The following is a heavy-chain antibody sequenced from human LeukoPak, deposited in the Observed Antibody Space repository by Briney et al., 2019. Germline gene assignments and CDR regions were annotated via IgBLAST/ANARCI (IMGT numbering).Heavy chain of an antibody. CDR1: GYTFTSYG. J-gene: IGHJ4*02. V-gene: IGHV1-18*01. D-gene: IGHD5-12*01. Sequence: GASVKVSCKASGYTFTSYGISWVRQAPGQGLEWMGWISAYNGNTNYAQKFQGRVTMTRDTSTSTVYMELSSLRSEDTAVYYCARGFRPGWMVATNGGYFDYWGQGTLVTVSS. CDR3: ARGFRPGWMVATNGGYFDY. CDR2: ISAYNGNT.